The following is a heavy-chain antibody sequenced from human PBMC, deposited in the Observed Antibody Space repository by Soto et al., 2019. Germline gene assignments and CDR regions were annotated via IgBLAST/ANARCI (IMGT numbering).Heavy chain of an antibody. D-gene: IGHD2-15*01. CDR2: INHSGST. V-gene: IGHV4-34*01. Sequence: SETLSLTCAVYGGSFSGYYWSWIRQPPGKGLEWIGEINHSGSTNYNPSLKSRVTISVDTSKNQFSLKLSSVTAADTAVYYCASGREDIVVVVAATKYYFDYWGQGTLVTVSS. CDR3: ASGREDIVVVVAATKYYFDY. CDR1: GGSFSGYY. J-gene: IGHJ4*02.